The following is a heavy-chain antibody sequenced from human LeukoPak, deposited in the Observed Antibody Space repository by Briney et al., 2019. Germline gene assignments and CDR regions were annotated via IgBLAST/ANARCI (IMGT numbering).Heavy chain of an antibody. V-gene: IGHV1-3*01. D-gene: IGHD1-26*01. Sequence: ASVKVSCKASGYTFTSYAMNWVRQAPGQGLEWMGWINAGNGNTKYSQKFQGRVTITRDTSASTAYMELSSLRSEDTAVYYCASFSVGATRGGPTDPRRAGVYWGQGTLVTVSS. CDR1: GYTFTSYA. CDR3: ASFSVGATRGGPTDPRRAGVY. CDR2: INAGNGNT. J-gene: IGHJ4*02.